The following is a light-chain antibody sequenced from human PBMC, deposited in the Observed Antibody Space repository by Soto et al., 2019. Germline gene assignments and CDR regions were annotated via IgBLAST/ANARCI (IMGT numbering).Light chain of an antibody. CDR2: GAS. V-gene: IGKV3D-15*01. CDR3: QQYNNWPSIT. Sequence: EIVMTQSPATLSVSPGERATLSCRASQSVSSNLAWYQQKPGQAPRLLIYGASTRATGIPARFSGSGSGTEFTLTISRLQSEDFAVYSCQQYNNWPSITFGQGTRLEIK. J-gene: IGKJ5*01. CDR1: QSVSSN.